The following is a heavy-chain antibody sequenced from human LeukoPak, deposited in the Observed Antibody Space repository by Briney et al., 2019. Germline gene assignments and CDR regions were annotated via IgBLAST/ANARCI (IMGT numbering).Heavy chain of an antibody. Sequence: GGSLRLSCAASGFTVSSNYMSWVSQAPGKGLEWVSVIYSGGSTYYADSVKGRFTISRDNSKNTLYLQMNSLRAEDTAVYYCARVPDYYYYYMDVWGKGTTVTVSS. J-gene: IGHJ6*03. CDR1: GFTVSSNY. CDR2: IYSGGST. V-gene: IGHV3-66*02. CDR3: ARVPDYYYYYMDV.